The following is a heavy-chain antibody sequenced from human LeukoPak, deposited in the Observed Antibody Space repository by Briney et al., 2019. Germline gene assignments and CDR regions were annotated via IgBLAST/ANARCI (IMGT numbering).Heavy chain of an antibody. V-gene: IGHV4-59*01. D-gene: IGHD1-14*01. CDR1: GGSISSYY. CDR3: ARSDRDRGYYFDY. Sequence: SETLSLTCTVSGGSISSYYWSWIRQPPGKGLEWIGYIHYSGSTDYNPSLKSRVTISVDTSKNEFSLKLRSVTAADTAVYYCARSDRDRGYYFDYWGQGTLVTVSS. J-gene: IGHJ4*02. CDR2: IHYSGST.